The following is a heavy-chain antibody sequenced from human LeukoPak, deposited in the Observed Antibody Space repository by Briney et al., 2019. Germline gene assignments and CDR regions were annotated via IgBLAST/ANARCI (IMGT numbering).Heavy chain of an antibody. J-gene: IGHJ4*02. Sequence: HPSETLSLTCTVSGGSISNFYWSWIRQPAGKGLEWIGRIYASGSTNYNPSLKSRVTMSVDTSKNQFSLKLTSVTAADTAVYYCARDTYYDFWSGYYTLWGQGTLVTVSS. CDR2: IYASGST. D-gene: IGHD3-3*01. CDR1: GGSISNFY. CDR3: ARDTYYDFWSGYYTL. V-gene: IGHV4-4*07.